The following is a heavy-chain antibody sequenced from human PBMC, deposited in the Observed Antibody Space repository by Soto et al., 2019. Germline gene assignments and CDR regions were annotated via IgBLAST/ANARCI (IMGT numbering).Heavy chain of an antibody. D-gene: IGHD4-17*01. CDR2: IIPIFGTT. J-gene: IGHJ4*02. V-gene: IGHV1-69*01. Sequence: QVQLVQSGAEVKKPGSSVKVSCKASGGTFSSYAISWVRQAPGQGLESMGGIIPIFGTTNYAQNFQGRVTITADESTNTAYMELSSLRSEDTAVYYCARGGSRDGDYIVDWGQGTLVTVSS. CDR1: GGTFSSYA. CDR3: ARGGSRDGDYIVD.